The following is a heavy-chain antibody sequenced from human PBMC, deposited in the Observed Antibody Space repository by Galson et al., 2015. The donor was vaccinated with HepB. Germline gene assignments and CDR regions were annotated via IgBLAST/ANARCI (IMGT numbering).Heavy chain of an antibody. V-gene: IGHV5-10-1*01. Sequence: QSGAEVKKPGESLRISCKGSGYSFTSYWISWVRQMPGKGLEWMGRIDPSDSYTNYSPSFQGHVTISADKSISTAYLQWSSLKASDTAMYYCARHYSNGATTVGALDYWGQGTLVTVSS. CDR3: ARHYSNGATTVGALDY. CDR1: GYSFTSYW. CDR2: IDPSDSYT. D-gene: IGHD4-11*01. J-gene: IGHJ4*02.